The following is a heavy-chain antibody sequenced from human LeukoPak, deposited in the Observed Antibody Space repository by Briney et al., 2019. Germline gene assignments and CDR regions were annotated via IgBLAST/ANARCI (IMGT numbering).Heavy chain of an antibody. CDR2: ISFDGSNK. J-gene: IGHJ3*02. D-gene: IGHD2-21*02. CDR1: GFTFSSYF. V-gene: IGHV3-30*04. CDR3: ARPRVVTARNDGFDI. Sequence: GRSLRLSRAASGFTFSSYFLHWVRQAPGKGLEWVAVISFDGSNKYYADSVKGRFTISRDNSKSTLFLQMNSLRAEDTAVYFCARPRVVTARNDGFDIWGQGTMVTVSS.